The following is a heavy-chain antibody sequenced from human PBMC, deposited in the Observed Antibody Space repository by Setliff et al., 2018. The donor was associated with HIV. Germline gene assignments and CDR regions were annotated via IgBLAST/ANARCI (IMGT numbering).Heavy chain of an antibody. CDR2: INPNTGGT. CDR1: GYFFTACY. CDR3: ARDNRTGYSGGWPLDY. Sequence: ASVKVSCKASGYFFTACYMHWVRQAPGQGLEWMAWINPNTGGTQYAQKFQGRVTVTRDTPISTAYMEIKKLTSDDTAVYYCARDNRTGYSGGWPLDYWGQGTVVTVSS. D-gene: IGHD5-12*01. J-gene: IGHJ4*02. V-gene: IGHV1-2*02.